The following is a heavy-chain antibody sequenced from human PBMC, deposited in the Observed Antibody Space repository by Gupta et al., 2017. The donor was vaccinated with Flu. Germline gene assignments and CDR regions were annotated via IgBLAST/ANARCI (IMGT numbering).Heavy chain of an antibody. CDR3: ARDTMITYYYYYYGMDV. Sequence: EVQLVESGGGLVQPGGSLRLSCAASGFTFSSYELNWVCQAPGKGLEWVSYISSSGSTIYYADSVKGRFTISRDNAKNSLYLQMNSLRAEDTAVYYCARDTMITYYYYYYGMDVWGQGTTVTVSS. V-gene: IGHV3-48*03. CDR2: ISSSGSTI. J-gene: IGHJ6*02. CDR1: GFTFSSYE. D-gene: IGHD3-22*01.